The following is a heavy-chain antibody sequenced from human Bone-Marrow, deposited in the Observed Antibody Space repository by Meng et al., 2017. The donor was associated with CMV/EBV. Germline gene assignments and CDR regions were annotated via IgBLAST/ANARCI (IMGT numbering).Heavy chain of an antibody. J-gene: IGHJ4*02. CDR2: ISYSGNT. CDR3: ARSYDFWSGYYFY. Sequence: SETLSLTCSISGGSINSNTYYWGWIRQPPGKGLEWIGSISYSGNTYYNPSLKSRVTISVDTSKNQFSLKLSSVTAADTAVYYCARSYDFWSGYYFYWGQGTLVTVSS. V-gene: IGHV4-39*07. D-gene: IGHD3-3*01. CDR1: GGSINSNTYY.